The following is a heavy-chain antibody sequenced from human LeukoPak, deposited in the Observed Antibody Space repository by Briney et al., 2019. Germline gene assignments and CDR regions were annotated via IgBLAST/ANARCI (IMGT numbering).Heavy chain of an antibody. CDR2: IIPIFGTA. Sequence: ASVKVSCKASGGTFISYAISWVRQAPGQGLEWMGGIIPIFGTANYAQKFQGRVTITADESTSTAYMELRSLRSDDTAVYYCARTSDDYGDYYRDYWGQGTLVTVSS. V-gene: IGHV1-69*13. CDR3: ARTSDDYGDYYRDY. CDR1: GGTFISYA. D-gene: IGHD4-17*01. J-gene: IGHJ4*02.